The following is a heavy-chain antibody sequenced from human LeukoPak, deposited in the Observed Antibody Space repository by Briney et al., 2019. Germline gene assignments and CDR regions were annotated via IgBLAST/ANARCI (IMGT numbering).Heavy chain of an antibody. CDR1: GVSISNGGYS. CDR3: ATQILLCHYY. Sequence: SETLSLTCAVSGVSISNGGYSWSWIRQPPGKGLEWIGYIYYIGNTYYNPSLKSRVTISVDTSKNQFSLKLSSVTAADTAVYYCATQILLCHYYWGQGTLVTVSS. CDR2: IYYIGNT. D-gene: IGHD2/OR15-2a*01. J-gene: IGHJ4*02. V-gene: IGHV4-30-4*07.